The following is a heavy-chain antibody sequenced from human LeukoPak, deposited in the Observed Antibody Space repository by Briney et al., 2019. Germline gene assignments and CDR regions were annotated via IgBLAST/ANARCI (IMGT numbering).Heavy chain of an antibody. V-gene: IGHV4-34*01. CDR3: ARVRGNYDFWSGYSVNRIDY. CDR1: GGSFSGYY. Sequence: SETLSLTCAVYGGSFSGYYWSWVRQPPGKGLEWIGEINHSGSTNYNPSLKSRVTISVDTSKNQFSLKLSSVTAADTAVYYCARVRGNYDFWSGYSVNRIDYWGQGTLVTVSS. D-gene: IGHD3-3*01. CDR2: INHSGST. J-gene: IGHJ4*02.